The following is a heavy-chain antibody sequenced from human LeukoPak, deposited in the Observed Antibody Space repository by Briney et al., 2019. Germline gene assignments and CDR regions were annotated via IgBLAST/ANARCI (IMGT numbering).Heavy chain of an antibody. CDR1: GFTVRTNY. V-gene: IGHV3-66*01. Sequence: SGGSLRLSCAASGFTVRTNYMSWVRQAPGKGLEWVSVIYSGDSTYYADSVKGRFIISRDNSKNTVYLQMNSLRAEDTAVYYCARGGIVEAFDIWGQGTMVTVFS. CDR3: ARGGIVEAFDI. J-gene: IGHJ3*02. CDR2: IYSGDST. D-gene: IGHD1-26*01.